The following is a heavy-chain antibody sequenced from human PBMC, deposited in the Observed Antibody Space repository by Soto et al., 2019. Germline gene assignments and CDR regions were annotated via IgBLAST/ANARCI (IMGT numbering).Heavy chain of an antibody. J-gene: IGHJ4*02. D-gene: IGHD6-13*01. CDR1: GGSISSGGYY. CDR3: ARLTRYSSSWYFYY. V-gene: IGHV4-31*03. CDR2: IYYSGST. Sequence: SETLSLTCTVSGGSISSGGYYWSWIRQHPGKGLEWIGYIYYSGSTYYNPSLKSRVTISVDTSKNQFSLKLSSVTAADTAVYYCARLTRYSSSWYFYYWGQGTLVTVSS.